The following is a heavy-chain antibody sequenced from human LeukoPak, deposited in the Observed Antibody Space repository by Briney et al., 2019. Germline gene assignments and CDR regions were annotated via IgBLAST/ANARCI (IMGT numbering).Heavy chain of an antibody. CDR2: ISGGGSST. J-gene: IGHJ4*02. V-gene: IGHV3-23*01. CDR3: AKSLSVYSSSCPDS. D-gene: IGHD6-13*01. CDR1: GFSLSGYW. Sequence: GGSLRLSCVASGFSLSGYWMYWVRQAPGKGLEWVSAISGGGSSTYYADSVKGRFTISRDNSKNTLYLQMNSLRAEDTAVYYCAKSLSVYSSSCPDSWGQGTLVTVSS.